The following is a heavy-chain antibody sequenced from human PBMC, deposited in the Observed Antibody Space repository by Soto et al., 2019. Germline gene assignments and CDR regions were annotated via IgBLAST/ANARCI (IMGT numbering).Heavy chain of an antibody. V-gene: IGHV3-11*03. CDR1: GFTFSDYY. J-gene: IGHJ3*02. CDR2: ISSSSSYT. D-gene: IGHD3-10*01. Sequence: PGGSLRLSCAASGFTFSDYYMSWIRQAPGKGLEWVSYISSSSSYTNYADSVKGRFTISRDNAKNSLYLQMNSLRAEDTAVYYCARWDTMVRGVILVGGDAFDIWGQGTMVTVSS. CDR3: ARWDTMVRGVILVGGDAFDI.